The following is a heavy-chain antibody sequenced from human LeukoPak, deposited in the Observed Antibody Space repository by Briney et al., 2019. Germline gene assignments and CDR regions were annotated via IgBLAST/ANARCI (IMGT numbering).Heavy chain of an antibody. Sequence: GGSLRLSCAASGFTFSSYWMGWVRRAPGKGLEWVANIKQDGSEKHYVDSVKGRFTISRENAKNSQYLQMNSLREEDTAVYYCVRGDYVANVGYYRYWGQATLVTVSS. D-gene: IGHD4-17*01. CDR2: IKQDGSEK. V-gene: IGHV3-7*04. J-gene: IGHJ4*02. CDR3: VRGDYVANVGYYRY. CDR1: GFTFSSYW.